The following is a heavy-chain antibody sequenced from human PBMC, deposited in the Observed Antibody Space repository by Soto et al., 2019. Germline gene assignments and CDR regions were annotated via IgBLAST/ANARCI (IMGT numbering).Heavy chain of an antibody. CDR1: GYTFTNHG. J-gene: IGHJ3*02. D-gene: IGHD3-16*01. Sequence: ASVKVSCKPSGYTFTNHGINWVRQAPGQGLEWMGWINPYNANTNYAQKLQGRVTMTTDTSTSTAYMDLRSLTSDDTAVYYCARDRVAGIWGDAFDIWGQGTMVTVSS. V-gene: IGHV1-18*04. CDR3: ARDRVAGIWGDAFDI. CDR2: INPYNANT.